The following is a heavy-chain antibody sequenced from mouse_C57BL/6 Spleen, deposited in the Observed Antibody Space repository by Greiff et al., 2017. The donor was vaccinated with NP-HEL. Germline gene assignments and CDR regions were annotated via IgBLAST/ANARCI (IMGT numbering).Heavy chain of an antibody. D-gene: IGHD3-1*01. Sequence: DVMLVESGGGLVQPKGSLKLSCAASGFSFNTYAMNWVRQAPGKGLEWVARIRSKSNNYATYYADSVKDRFTISRDDSESMLYLQMNNLKTEDTAMYYCVRGARGGYFDVWGTGTTVTVSS. V-gene: IGHV10-1*01. CDR2: IRSKSNNYAT. CDR1: GFSFNTYA. CDR3: VRGARGGYFDV. J-gene: IGHJ1*03.